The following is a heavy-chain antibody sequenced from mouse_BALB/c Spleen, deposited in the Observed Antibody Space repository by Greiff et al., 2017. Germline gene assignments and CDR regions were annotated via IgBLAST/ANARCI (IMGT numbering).Heavy chain of an antibody. V-gene: IGHV1-77*01. D-gene: IGHD1-1*01. J-gene: IGHJ4*01. CDR2: IYPGSGNT. Sequence: QVQLKQSGAELARPGASVKLSCKASGYTFTDYYINWVKQRTGQGLEWIGEIYPGSGNTYYNEKFKGKATLTADKSSSTAYMQLSSLTSEDSAVYFCARYGSGYAMDYWGQGTSVTVSS. CDR1: GYTFTDYY. CDR3: ARYGSGYAMDY.